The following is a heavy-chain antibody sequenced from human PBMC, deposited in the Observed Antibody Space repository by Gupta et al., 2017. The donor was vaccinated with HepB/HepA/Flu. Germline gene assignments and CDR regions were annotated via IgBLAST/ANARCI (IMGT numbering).Heavy chain of an antibody. CDR2: ISGSGGST. V-gene: IGHV3-23*01. CDR3: AKVASYGPFDY. D-gene: IGHD3-10*01. J-gene: IGHJ4*02. CDR1: GFTFSSYA. Sequence: EVQLLESGGGLVQPGGSLRLSCAASGFTFSSYAMSWVRQAPGKGLEWVSAISGSGGSTYYADSVKGRFTIARENSKNTLYLQMNSLRAEDTAGKYCAKVASYGPFDYGGQGTLVTVAA.